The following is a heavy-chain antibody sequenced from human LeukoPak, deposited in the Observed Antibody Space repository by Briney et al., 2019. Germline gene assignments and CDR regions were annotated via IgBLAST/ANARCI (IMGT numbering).Heavy chain of an antibody. Sequence: PGGSLRLSCAASGFTFSSYAMSWVRQAPGKGLEWVSAISGSGGSTYYADSVKGRFTISRDNSKNTLYLQMNSLRAEDTAVYYCAKIGELRFLEGYHYMDVWGKGTTVTVSS. CDR1: GFTFSSYA. J-gene: IGHJ6*03. CDR3: AKIGELRFLEGYHYMDV. V-gene: IGHV3-23*01. D-gene: IGHD3-3*01. CDR2: ISGSGGST.